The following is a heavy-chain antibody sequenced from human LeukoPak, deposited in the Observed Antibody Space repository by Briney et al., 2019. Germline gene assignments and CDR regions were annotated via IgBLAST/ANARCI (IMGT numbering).Heavy chain of an antibody. CDR1: GGTFSSYA. Sequence: ASVKVSCTASGGTFSSYAISWVRQAPGQGLEWMGGIIPIFGTANYAQKFQGRVTITADESTSTAYMELSSLRSEDTAVYYCARDYGDGELDYWGQGTLVTVSS. J-gene: IGHJ4*02. D-gene: IGHD4-17*01. CDR3: ARDYGDGELDY. CDR2: IIPIFGTA. V-gene: IGHV1-69*13.